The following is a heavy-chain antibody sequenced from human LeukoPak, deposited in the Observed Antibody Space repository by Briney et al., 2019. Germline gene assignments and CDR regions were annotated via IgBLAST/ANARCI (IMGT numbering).Heavy chain of an antibody. CDR2: ISAYNGNT. D-gene: IGHD3-10*01. CDR3: AREEGPYGSGSYYRYYYYGMDV. Sequence: GASVNVSCKASGYTFTSYGISWVRQAPGQGLEGMGWISAYNGNTNYAQKLQGRVTMTTDTSTSTAYMELRSLRSDDTAVYYCAREEGPYGSGSYYRYYYYGMDVWGQGTTVTVSS. J-gene: IGHJ6*02. V-gene: IGHV1-18*01. CDR1: GYTFTSYG.